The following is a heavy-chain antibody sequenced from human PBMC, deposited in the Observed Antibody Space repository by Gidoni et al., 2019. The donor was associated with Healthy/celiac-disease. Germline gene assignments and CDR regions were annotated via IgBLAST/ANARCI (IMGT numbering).Heavy chain of an antibody. D-gene: IGHD3-9*01. J-gene: IGHJ4*02. CDR3: ARVVHSYDILTGYYPEYYFDY. CDR1: GYTFTGYY. Sequence: QVQLVQSGAEVKKPGASVKVSCKASGYTFTGYYMHWGRQAPGQGLEWMGWINPNSGGTNYAQKFQGWVTMTRDTSISTAYMELSRLRSDDTAVYYCARVVHSYDILTGYYPEYYFDYWGQGTLVTVSS. V-gene: IGHV1-2*04. CDR2: INPNSGGT.